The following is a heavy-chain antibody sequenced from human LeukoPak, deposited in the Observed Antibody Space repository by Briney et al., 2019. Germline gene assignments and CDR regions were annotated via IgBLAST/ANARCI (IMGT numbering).Heavy chain of an antibody. V-gene: IGHV1-18*01. CDR2: ISAYNGNT. CDR1: GYTFTSYG. J-gene: IGHJ6*03. CDR3: ARVRDEGYYYYYYMDV. Sequence: ASVKVSCKASGYTFTSYGISWVRQAPGQGLEGMGWISAYNGNTNYAQKLQGRVTMTTDTSTSTAYMELRSLRSDDTAVYYCARVRDEGYYYYYYMDVWGKGTTVTVSS.